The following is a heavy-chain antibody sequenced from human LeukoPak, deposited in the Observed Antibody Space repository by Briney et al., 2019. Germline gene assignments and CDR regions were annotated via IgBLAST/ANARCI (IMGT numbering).Heavy chain of an antibody. J-gene: IGHJ5*02. V-gene: IGHV3-23*01. CDR3: AKDGSSITIFGVVTKGYNWFDP. CDR1: GFTFSSYA. CDR2: ISGSGGST. D-gene: IGHD3-3*01. Sequence: PGGSLRLSCAASGFTFSSYAMSWVRQAPGQGLEWVSAISGSGGSTYYADSVKGRFTISRDNSKNTLYLQMNSLRAEDTAVYYCAKDGSSITIFGVVTKGYNWFDPWGQGTLVTVSS.